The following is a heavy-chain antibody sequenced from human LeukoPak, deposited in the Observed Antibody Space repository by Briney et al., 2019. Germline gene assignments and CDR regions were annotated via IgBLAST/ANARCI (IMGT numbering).Heavy chain of an antibody. CDR2: IPKDGSNK. Sequence: GGSLRLSCAASGFTFSSYGMHWVRQAPGKGLEWVAYIPKDGSNKFYADSVKGRFTISRDNSKNTLSLQMNSLRAEDTALYYCAKARGTSAATGYYYYMDVWADGTTVTVSS. J-gene: IGHJ6*03. CDR3: AKARGTSAATGYYYYMDV. D-gene: IGHD2-2*01. CDR1: GFTFSSYG. V-gene: IGHV3-30*02.